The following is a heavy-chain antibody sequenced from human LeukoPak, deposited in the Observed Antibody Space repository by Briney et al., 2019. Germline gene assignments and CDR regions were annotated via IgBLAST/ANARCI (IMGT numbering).Heavy chain of an antibody. D-gene: IGHD1-26*01. V-gene: IGHV3-21*01. CDR3: ARVKVGTTNRLDY. CDR2: ISSSSSYI. J-gene: IGHJ4*02. Sequence: GGSLRLSCAASGFTFSSYSMNWVRQAPGKGLEWVSSISSSSSYIYYADSVKGRFTISRDNAKNSLYLQMNSLRAEDTAVYYCARVKVGTTNRLDYWGQGTLVTVSS. CDR1: GFTFSSYS.